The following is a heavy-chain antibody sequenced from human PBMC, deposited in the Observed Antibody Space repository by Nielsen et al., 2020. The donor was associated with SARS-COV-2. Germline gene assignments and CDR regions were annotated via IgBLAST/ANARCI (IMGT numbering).Heavy chain of an antibody. CDR1: GFTFSTYA. J-gene: IGHJ4*02. CDR2: VGGGGVSA. Sequence: GGSLRLSCAASGFTFSTYAMTWVRQAPGKGLEWVSAVGGGGVSAFYADSVKGRFTISRDNSKSTLYLQMNSLRAEDTAVYYCAKIASHSGNDYHRISRPYYFDYWGQGTLVTVSS. D-gene: IGHD5-12*01. V-gene: IGHV3-23*01. CDR3: AKIASHSGNDYHRISRPYYFDY.